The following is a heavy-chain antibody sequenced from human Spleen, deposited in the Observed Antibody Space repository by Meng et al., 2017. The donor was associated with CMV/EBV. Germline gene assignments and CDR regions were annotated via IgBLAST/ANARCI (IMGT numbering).Heavy chain of an antibody. Sequence: SETLSLTCTVSGYSISSGYDWGWIRQPPGKGLEWSGSIYHSGSTYYYPSLKSRVTMFVDTSKNQFSLELSSVTAADTAVYYCARQIPADQQYCFDYWGQGTLVTVSS. CDR3: ARQIPADQQYCFDY. D-gene: IGHD2-2*01. V-gene: IGHV4-38-2*02. J-gene: IGHJ4*02. CDR2: IYHSGST. CDR1: GYSISSGYD.